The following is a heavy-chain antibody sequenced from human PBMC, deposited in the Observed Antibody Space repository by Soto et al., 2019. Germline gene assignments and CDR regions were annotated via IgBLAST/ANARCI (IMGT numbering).Heavy chain of an antibody. V-gene: IGHV1-18*04. CDR2: ISAYNGNT. D-gene: IGHD3-3*01. CDR3: AREELDYDFWSGYWPTLNYYGMDV. Sequence: ASVKVSCKASGYTFTSYGISWVRQAPGQGLEWMGWISAYNGNTNYAQKLQGRVTMTTDTSTSTAYMELRSLRSDDTAVYYCAREELDYDFWSGYWPTLNYYGMDVWGQGTTVTAP. J-gene: IGHJ6*02. CDR1: GYTFTSYG.